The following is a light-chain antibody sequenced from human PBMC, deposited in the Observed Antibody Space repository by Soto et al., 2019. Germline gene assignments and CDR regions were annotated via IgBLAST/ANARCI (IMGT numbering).Light chain of an antibody. CDR3: QQYGSSLPWT. Sequence: EIVMTQSPATLSVSPGERATLSCRASQSVSSNYVAWYQQKPGQAPRLLIYGASSRATGIPDRFSGSGSGTDFTLTISRLEPEDFAVYYCQQYGSSLPWTFGQGTKVDIK. J-gene: IGKJ1*01. CDR1: QSVSSNY. CDR2: GAS. V-gene: IGKV3-20*01.